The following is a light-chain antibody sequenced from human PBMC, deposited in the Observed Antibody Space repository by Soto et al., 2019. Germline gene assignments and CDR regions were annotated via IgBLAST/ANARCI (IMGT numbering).Light chain of an antibody. Sequence: QSALTQPASVSGSPGQSITISCTGTSSDVGGYNYVSWYQQHPGKAPKLMIYDVSNRPSGVSNRFSGSKSGITASLTISGLQAEDEADYYCSSYTSSSTLEVVFGGGTKVTVL. CDR2: DVS. CDR3: SSYTSSSTLEVV. CDR1: SSDVGGYNY. V-gene: IGLV2-14*01. J-gene: IGLJ2*01.